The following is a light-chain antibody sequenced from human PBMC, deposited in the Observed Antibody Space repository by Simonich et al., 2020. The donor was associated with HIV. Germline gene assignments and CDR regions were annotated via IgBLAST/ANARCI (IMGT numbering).Light chain of an antibody. J-gene: IGKJ1*01. Sequence: DIQMTQSPSTLSASVGDRVTITCRASQSINNWLAWYQKKPGKAPKLLIYKASSLESGGPSTFSGSGSWTEFTLTISSLQPDDFATYYCQQYNSHFPTFGQGTKVEIK. CDR2: KAS. CDR1: QSINNW. V-gene: IGKV1-5*03. CDR3: QQYNSHFPT.